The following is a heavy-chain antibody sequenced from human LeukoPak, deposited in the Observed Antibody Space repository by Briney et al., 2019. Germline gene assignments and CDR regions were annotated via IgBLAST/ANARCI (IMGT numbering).Heavy chain of an antibody. Sequence: GGSLRLSCTASGFSVSNNYMSWVRQAPGKGLEWVSIIYSNDSTYYADSVKGRFTISRDNSKNTLYLQMNSLRAEDTAVYYCAKDYDSSGWAAFDIWGQGTMVTVSS. D-gene: IGHD3-22*01. V-gene: IGHV3-66*01. CDR3: AKDYDSSGWAAFDI. CDR2: IYSNDST. J-gene: IGHJ3*02. CDR1: GFSVSNNY.